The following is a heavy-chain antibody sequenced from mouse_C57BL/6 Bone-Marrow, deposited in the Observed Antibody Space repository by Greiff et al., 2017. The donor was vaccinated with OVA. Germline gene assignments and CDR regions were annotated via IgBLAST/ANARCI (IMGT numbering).Heavy chain of an antibody. J-gene: IGHJ3*01. D-gene: IGHD2-4*01. CDR1: GYTFTSYW. V-gene: IGHV1-55*01. CDR2: IYPGSGST. Sequence: QVQLQQPGAELVKPGASVKMSCKASGYTFTSYWITWVKQRPGQGLEWIGDIYPGSGSTNYNEKFKSKATLTVDTSSSTAYMQLSSLTSEDSAVYYCARSQKEGLYYDYFFAYGGQGTLVTVSA. CDR3: ARSQKEGLYYDYFFAY.